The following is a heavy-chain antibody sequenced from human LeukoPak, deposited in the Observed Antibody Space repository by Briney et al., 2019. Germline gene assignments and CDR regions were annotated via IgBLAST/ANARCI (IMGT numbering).Heavy chain of an antibody. CDR3: ARDGVQDTVTTGDY. J-gene: IGHJ4*02. CDR2: IIPIFGTA. V-gene: IGHV1-69*05. D-gene: IGHD4-11*01. Sequence: SVKVSCKASGGTFSSYAISWVRQAPGQGPEWMGGIIPIFGTANYAQKFQGRVTMTTDTSTSTAYMELRSLRSDDTAVYYCARDGVQDTVTTGDYWGQGTLVTVSS. CDR1: GGTFSSYA.